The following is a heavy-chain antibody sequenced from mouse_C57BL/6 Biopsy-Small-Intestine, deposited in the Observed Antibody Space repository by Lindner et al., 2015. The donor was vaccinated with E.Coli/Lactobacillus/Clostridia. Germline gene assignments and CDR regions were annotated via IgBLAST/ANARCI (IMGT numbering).Heavy chain of an antibody. J-gene: IGHJ2*01. D-gene: IGHD2-14*01. CDR3: ARGTRLDY. Sequence: VQLQESGPELVKPGASVTISCKASGYAFSSSWMNWVKQRPGKGLEWIGRLYPGDGDTTFNGKFKGKATLTADKSSSTVYMQLSSLTSEDSAVYFCARGTRLDYWGQGTTLTVSA. V-gene: IGHV1-82*01. CDR1: GYAFSSSW. CDR2: LYPGDGDT.